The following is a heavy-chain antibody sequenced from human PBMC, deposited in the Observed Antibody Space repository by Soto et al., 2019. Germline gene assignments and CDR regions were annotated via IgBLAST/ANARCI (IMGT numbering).Heavy chain of an antibody. Sequence: GPSVKVSCKASGYTFTSYGISWVRQAPGQGLEWMGWISAYNGNTNYAQKLQGRVTMTTDTSTSTAYMELRSLRSDDTAVYYCARDGAYCGGDCYNHYYGMDVWGQGTTVTVSS. CDR2: ISAYNGNT. V-gene: IGHV1-18*01. J-gene: IGHJ6*02. D-gene: IGHD2-21*02. CDR1: GYTFTSYG. CDR3: ARDGAYCGGDCYNHYYGMDV.